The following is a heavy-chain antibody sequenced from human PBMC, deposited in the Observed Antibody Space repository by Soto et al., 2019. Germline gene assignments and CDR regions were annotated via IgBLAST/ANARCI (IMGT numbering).Heavy chain of an antibody. CDR3: EKRSPYSSGWYSPIFDY. V-gene: IGHV3-23*01. CDR2: IIESGGST. J-gene: IGHJ4*02. Sequence: GGSLRLSFAASGFSFSDYAMSWVRQAPGKGLEWVSVIIESGGSTHYADSVRGRFTVSRDNSKNSLSLRMNSLRDEDTAVYFCEKRSPYSSGWYSPIFDYWGQGALVTVSS. CDR1: GFSFSDYA. D-gene: IGHD6-13*01.